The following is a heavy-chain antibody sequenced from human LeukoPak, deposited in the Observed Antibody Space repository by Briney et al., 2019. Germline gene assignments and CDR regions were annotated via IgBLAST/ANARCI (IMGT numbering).Heavy chain of an antibody. D-gene: IGHD3-9*01. CDR3: AKDMGYDILTGPGY. CDR1: GFTFDDYA. Sequence: GRSLRLSCAASGFTFDDYAMHWVRQAPGKGLEWVSLISGDGGSTYYADSVKGRFTISRDNSKNSLYLQMNSLRTEDTALYYCAKDMGYDILTGPGYWGQGTLVTVSS. V-gene: IGHV3-43*02. J-gene: IGHJ4*02. CDR2: ISGDGGST.